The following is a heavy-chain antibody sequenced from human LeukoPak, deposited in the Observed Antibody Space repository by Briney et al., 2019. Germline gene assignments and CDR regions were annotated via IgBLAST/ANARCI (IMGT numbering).Heavy chain of an antibody. J-gene: IGHJ4*02. V-gene: IGHV3-30*02. CDR2: IRFDGTNK. D-gene: IGHD3-9*01. CDR3: ARDTYYDILTGYYDY. CDR1: GFTFSNYA. Sequence: PGGSLRLSCAASGFTFSNYAMHWVRQAPGKELEWVALIRFDGTNKYYADSVRGRFTISRDNSKNTLSLQMSSLRAEDTAVYYCARDTYYDILTGYYDYWGQGTLVTVSS.